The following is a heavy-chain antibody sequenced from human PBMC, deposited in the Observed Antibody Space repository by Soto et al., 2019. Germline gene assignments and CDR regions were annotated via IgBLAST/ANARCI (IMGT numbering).Heavy chain of an antibody. J-gene: IGHJ4*02. CDR3: ALFKTPVAAPVHSDY. V-gene: IGHV4-31*03. CDR2: IYYSGST. D-gene: IGHD2-15*01. CDR1: GGSLSSGGYY. Sequence: SETLSLTCTFSGGSLSSGGYYWSWIRQHPGKGLEWIGYIYYSGSTYYNPSLKSRVTISVDTSKNKFSLELSSVTAADTAVYYCALFKTPVAAPVHSDYWGQGTLVTVS.